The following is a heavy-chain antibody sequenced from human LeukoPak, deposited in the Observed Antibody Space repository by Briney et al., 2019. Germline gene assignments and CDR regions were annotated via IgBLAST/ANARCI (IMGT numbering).Heavy chain of an antibody. J-gene: IGHJ6*04. CDR2: MNPNSGNT. CDR1: GYTFISYD. V-gene: IGHV1-8*02. CDR3: ARRRADSGGTWVDV. D-gene: IGHD1-1*01. Sequence: GASVKVSCKASGYTFISYDINWVRQVTGQGLEWVGWMNPNSGNTGNAQKFQGRVTLTRDTSISTAYMELSSLTSEDTAVYYCARRRADSGGTWVDVWGKGTTVTISS.